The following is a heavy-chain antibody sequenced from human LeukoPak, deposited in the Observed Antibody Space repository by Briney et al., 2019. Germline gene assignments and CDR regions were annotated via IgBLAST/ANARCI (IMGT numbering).Heavy chain of an antibody. D-gene: IGHD4-17*01. CDR3: AKLAPQDYVGRAPFDS. Sequence: GGSLRFSCAASGFTFNTYARSWVRQAPGKGLEWVSGISGSSDIRYHAYSVRVRFTISIDNSKNTLYLQSNSLRPEEPAVYYCAKLAPQDYVGRAPFDSWGQGTPVTVSS. CDR1: GFTFNTYA. J-gene: IGHJ4*02. CDR2: ISGSSDIR. V-gene: IGHV3-23*01.